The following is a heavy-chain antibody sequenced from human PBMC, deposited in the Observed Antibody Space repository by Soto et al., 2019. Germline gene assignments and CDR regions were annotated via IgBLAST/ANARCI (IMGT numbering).Heavy chain of an antibody. CDR2: ISSRSTNI. CDR3: AKFTEPGYSSIWYYFEY. D-gene: IGHD6-19*01. V-gene: IGHV3-21*06. CDR1: GFTFSGYS. Sequence: GRSLRLSCVGSGFTFSGYSMAWVRQAPGRGLEWVASISSRSTNIDYADSVKGRFTISRDNAKNLVSLQMSSLRGEDTALYYCAKFTEPGYSSIWYYFEYWGQGTPVTVSS. J-gene: IGHJ4*02.